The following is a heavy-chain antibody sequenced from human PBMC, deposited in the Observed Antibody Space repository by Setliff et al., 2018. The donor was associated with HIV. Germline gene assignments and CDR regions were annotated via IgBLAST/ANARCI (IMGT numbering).Heavy chain of an antibody. D-gene: IGHD3-10*01. Sequence: PSETLSLTCDVSGFSITDGFYWAWIRQSPGKGLEWIGSINHSGSTYCTPSLKSRVTMSVDTSKNHFSLKLSSVTAADTAMYFCARQPPLSVLQVWFGDYWGQGTLVTVSS. CDR2: INHSGST. CDR3: ARQPPLSVLQVWFGDY. J-gene: IGHJ4*02. V-gene: IGHV4-38-2*01. CDR1: GFSITDGFY.